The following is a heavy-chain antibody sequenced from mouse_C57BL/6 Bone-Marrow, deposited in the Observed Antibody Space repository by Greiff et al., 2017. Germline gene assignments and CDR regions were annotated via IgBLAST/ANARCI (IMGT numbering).Heavy chain of an antibody. V-gene: IGHV5-6*01. CDR3: ARRDGYSERFAY. Sequence: EVHLVESGGDLVKPGGSLKLSCAASGFTFSSYGMSWVRQTPDKRLEWVATISSGGSYTYYPDSVKGRFTISRDNAKNTLYLQMSSLKSEDTAMYYCARRDGYSERFAYWGQGTLGTVSA. CDR1: GFTFSSYG. J-gene: IGHJ3*01. D-gene: IGHD2-3*01. CDR2: ISSGGSYT.